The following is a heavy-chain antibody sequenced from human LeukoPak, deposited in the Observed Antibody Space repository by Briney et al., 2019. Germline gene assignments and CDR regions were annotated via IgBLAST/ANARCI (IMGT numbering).Heavy chain of an antibody. J-gene: IGHJ4*02. D-gene: IGHD3-10*01. Sequence: GGSLRLSCVASGFAFSSYWMAWVRQAPGRGLAWVASVDLDGGGKYSVDSVKGRFTIPRDNAKNSLYLQMNSLRADDTAVYYCAREGRESQGFDYWGQGTLVTVSS. CDR1: GFAFSSYW. CDR3: AREGRESQGFDY. V-gene: IGHV3-7*05. CDR2: VDLDGGGK.